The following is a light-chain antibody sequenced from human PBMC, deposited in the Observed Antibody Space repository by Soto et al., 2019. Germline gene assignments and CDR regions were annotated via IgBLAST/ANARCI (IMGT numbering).Light chain of an antibody. CDR1: QGINSY. Sequence: IPLTQSPSSLSASVGDRVTITCRASQGINSYSAWYQQKPGKAPKLLIYPASTLQNGVPSRLSGRGSETDFTLTISNLQPEDFATSYCQQLNSYPYNFGQGTKLEIK. V-gene: IGKV1-9*01. CDR2: PAS. J-gene: IGKJ2*01. CDR3: QQLNSYPYN.